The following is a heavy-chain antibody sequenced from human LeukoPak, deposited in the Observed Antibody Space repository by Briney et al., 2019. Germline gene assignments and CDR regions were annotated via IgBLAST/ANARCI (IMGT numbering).Heavy chain of an antibody. Sequence: SETLSLTCTVSGGSISSYYWSWIRQPAGKGLEWIGRIYTSGSTNYNPSLKSRVTMSVDTSKNQFSLKLSSVTAADTAVYYCASTFNWSRGATTLGYWGQGTLVTVSS. CDR3: ASTFNWSRGATTLGY. J-gene: IGHJ4*02. CDR1: GGSISSYY. V-gene: IGHV4-4*07. CDR2: IYTSGST. D-gene: IGHD1-1*01.